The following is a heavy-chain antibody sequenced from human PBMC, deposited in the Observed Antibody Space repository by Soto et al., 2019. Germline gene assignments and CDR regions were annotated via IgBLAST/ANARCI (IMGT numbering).Heavy chain of an antibody. CDR2: INPNSGGT. CDR1: GYTFTGYY. D-gene: IGHD3-10*01. Sequence: GASVKVSCKASGYTFTGYYMHWVRQAPGQGLEWMGWINPNSGGTSYAQKFQGWVTMTRDTSISTAYMELSRLRSDDTAVYYCARGSLPLTMARGLESNWFDPWGQGTLVTVSS. CDR3: ARGSLPLTMARGLESNWFDP. J-gene: IGHJ5*02. V-gene: IGHV1-2*04.